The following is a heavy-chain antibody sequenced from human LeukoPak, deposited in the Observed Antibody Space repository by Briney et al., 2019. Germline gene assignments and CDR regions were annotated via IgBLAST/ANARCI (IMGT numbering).Heavy chain of an antibody. D-gene: IGHD3-10*01. CDR1: GYSFTSYW. Sequence: GESLKISCKGSGYSFTSYWIGWVRKLPGKGLEWMGIIYPGDSDTRYSPSFQGQVTISADKSISTPYLQWSRLKASDTAMYYCARHSYYYGSGTRDPFDYWGQGTLVTVSS. CDR3: ARHSYYYGSGTRDPFDY. CDR2: IYPGDSDT. V-gene: IGHV5-51*01. J-gene: IGHJ4*02.